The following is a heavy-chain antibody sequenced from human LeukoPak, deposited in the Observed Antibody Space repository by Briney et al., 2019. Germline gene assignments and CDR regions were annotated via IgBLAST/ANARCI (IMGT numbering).Heavy chain of an antibody. D-gene: IGHD3-10*01. CDR1: GYSISSGYY. CDR2: IYHSGST. Sequence: SETLSFTCTVSGYSISSGYYWGWIRQPPGKGLDWIGSIYHSGSTYYNPSLKSRVTISVDTSKNQFSLKLSSVTAADTAVYYCARDNSYYYGSGSGALFDYWGQGTLVTVSS. V-gene: IGHV4-38-2*02. J-gene: IGHJ4*02. CDR3: ARDNSYYYGSGSGALFDY.